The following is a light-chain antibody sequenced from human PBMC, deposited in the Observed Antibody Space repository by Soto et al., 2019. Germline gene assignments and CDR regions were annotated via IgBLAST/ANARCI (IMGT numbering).Light chain of an antibody. J-gene: IGLJ2*01. V-gene: IGLV2-11*01. CDR2: DVT. CDR1: SSDVGAYNF. Sequence: SALTQPRSVSGSPGQSVTISCTGTSSDVGAYNFVSWYQQPPGKAPKLMIYDVTKRPSGVPDRFSGSKSGNTASLTISGLQAEDEADYYCCSYAGSYTLVFGGGTKVTVL. CDR3: CSYAGSYTLV.